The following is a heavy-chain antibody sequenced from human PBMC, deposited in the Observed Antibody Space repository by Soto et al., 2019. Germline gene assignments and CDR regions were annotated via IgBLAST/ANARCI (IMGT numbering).Heavy chain of an antibody. D-gene: IGHD3-3*01. V-gene: IGHV1-8*01. CDR3: ARVSRGSEWLLHYYYYYGMDV. CDR1: GYTFTSYD. Sequence: GASVKVSCKASGYTFTSYDINWVRQATGQGLEWMGWMNPNSGNTGYAQKFQGRVTMTRNTSISTAYMELSSLRSEDTAVYYCARVSRGSEWLLHYYYYYGMDVWGQGTTVTV. CDR2: MNPNSGNT. J-gene: IGHJ6*02.